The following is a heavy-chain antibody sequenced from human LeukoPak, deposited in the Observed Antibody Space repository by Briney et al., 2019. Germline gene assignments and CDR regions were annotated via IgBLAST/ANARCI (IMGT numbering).Heavy chain of an antibody. CDR2: ISAYNGNT. J-gene: IGHJ6*02. D-gene: IGHD3-9*01. CDR1: GYTFTSYG. V-gene: IGHV1-18*01. CDR3: ATGLSLYYDILTGYYHV. Sequence: ASVKVSCKASGYTFTSYGISWVRQAPGQGLEWMGWISAYNGNTNYAQKLQGRVTMTTDTSTSTAYMELRSLRSEDTAVYYCATGLSLYYDILTGYYHVWGQGTTVTVSS.